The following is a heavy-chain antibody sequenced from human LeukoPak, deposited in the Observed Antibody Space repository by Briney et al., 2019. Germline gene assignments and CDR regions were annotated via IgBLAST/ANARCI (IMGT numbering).Heavy chain of an antibody. V-gene: IGHV3-23*01. J-gene: IGHJ6*02. CDR2: VGGSGDST. D-gene: IGHD6-13*01. CDR1: GFTFSSYA. CDR3: AKAAGSSSWYYYGMDV. Sequence: GGSLRLSCAASGFTFSSYAMSWLRQAPGKGLEWVSGVGGSGDSTYYADSVKGRFTISRDNSKNTLYLQMNSLRAEDTAVYYCAKAAGSSSWYYYGMDVWGQGTTVTVSS.